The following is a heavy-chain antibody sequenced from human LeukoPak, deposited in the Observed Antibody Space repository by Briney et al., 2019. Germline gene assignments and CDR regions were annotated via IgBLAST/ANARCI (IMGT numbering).Heavy chain of an antibody. Sequence: ASVKVSCKASGYTFTGYYMHWVRQAPGQGLEWMGWINPNSGGTNYAQKFQGRVTMTRDTSISTAYMELSRLRSDDTAVYYCARDSTSVVVAATPCTDFDYWGQGTLVTVSS. CDR2: INPNSGGT. D-gene: IGHD2-15*01. J-gene: IGHJ4*02. V-gene: IGHV1-2*02. CDR3: ARDSTSVVVAATPCTDFDY. CDR1: GYTFTGYY.